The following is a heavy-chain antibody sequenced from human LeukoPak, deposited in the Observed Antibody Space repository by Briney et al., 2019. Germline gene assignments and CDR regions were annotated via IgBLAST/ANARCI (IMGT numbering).Heavy chain of an antibody. CDR3: TTVAAAGQMDY. D-gene: IGHD6-13*01. CDR1: GFTFSNAW. CDR2: IKSKTDGGTT. V-gene: IGHV3-15*01. Sequence: GGSLRLSCAVSGFTFSNAWMSWVRQAPGKGLEWVAGIKSKTDGGTTDYAAPVKGRFTISRDDSKNTLYLQMNSLKTEDTAVYYCTTVAAAGQMDYWGQGTLVTVSS. J-gene: IGHJ4*02.